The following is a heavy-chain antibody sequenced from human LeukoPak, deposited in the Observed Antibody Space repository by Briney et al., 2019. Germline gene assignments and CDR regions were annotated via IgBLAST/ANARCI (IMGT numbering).Heavy chain of an antibody. CDR1: GFTFSSYA. V-gene: IGHV3-23*01. J-gene: IGHJ4*02. Sequence: PGGSLRLSCAASGFTFSSYAMSWVRQAPGKGLEWVSSIIANGGRAYYADSVKGRFTISRDNSKNTLYLQMNSPRAEDTAVYYCAKVPYYYDSSGYIYFDYWGQGTLVTVSS. D-gene: IGHD3-22*01. CDR2: IIANGGRA. CDR3: AKVPYYYDSSGYIYFDY.